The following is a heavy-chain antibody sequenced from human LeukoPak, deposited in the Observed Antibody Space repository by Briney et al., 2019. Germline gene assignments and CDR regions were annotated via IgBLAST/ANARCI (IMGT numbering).Heavy chain of an antibody. CDR2: IYYSGST. D-gene: IGHD3-22*01. J-gene: IGHJ4*02. CDR1: GGSISSYY. CDR3: AREGGENYYDSSEHFDY. V-gene: IGHV4-59*01. Sequence: SETLSLTCTVSGGSISSYYWSWIRQPPGKGLEWIGYIYYSGSTNYNPSRKSRVTISVDTSKNQFFLKLSSVTAAVTAVYYCAREGGENYYDSSEHFDYWGQGTLVTVSS.